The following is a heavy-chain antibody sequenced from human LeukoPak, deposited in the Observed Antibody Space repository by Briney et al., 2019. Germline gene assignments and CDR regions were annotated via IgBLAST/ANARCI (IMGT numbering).Heavy chain of an antibody. D-gene: IGHD6-19*01. CDR3: ARDLFFSDAGYSSGWRAEYFHH. Sequence: GGSLRLSCAASGFTFSSHWMHWVRQAPGKGLVWVSLINGAGSSTSYADSVKGRFTVSRDNAKNTLNLQMNSLRAEDTAVYYCARDLFFSDAGYSSGWRAEYFHHWGQGTLVTVSS. J-gene: IGHJ1*01. CDR1: GFTFSSHW. CDR2: INGAGSST. V-gene: IGHV3-74*01.